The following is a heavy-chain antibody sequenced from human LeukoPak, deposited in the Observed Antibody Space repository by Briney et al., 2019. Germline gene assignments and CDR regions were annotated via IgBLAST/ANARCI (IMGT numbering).Heavy chain of an antibody. CDR1: GFTFASYP. CDR3: VKDPTQIEMATISGHFYFDC. CDR2: ISADGGTT. D-gene: IGHD5-24*01. J-gene: IGHJ4*02. V-gene: IGHV3-64D*06. Sequence: GGSLILSCSASGFTFASYPMHWVRQAPGKGLQYVSAISADGGTTYYADSVKGRFTISRDNSKNTLYLQMSSLRAEDSAVYYCVKDPTQIEMATISGHFYFDCWGQGTLVTVSS.